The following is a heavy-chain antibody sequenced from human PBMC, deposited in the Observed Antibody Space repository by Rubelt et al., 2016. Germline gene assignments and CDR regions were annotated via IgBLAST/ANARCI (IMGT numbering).Heavy chain of an antibody. CDR1: GYTFTSYG. CDR2: ISAYNGNT. J-gene: IGHJ4*02. Sequence: QVQLVQSGAEVKKPGASVKVSCKASGYTFTSYGISWVRQAPGQGLEWMGWISAYNGNTNYAQKPQGRVTMTTDTSTGTAYMELGSLRSDETAVYYCARDLPPFRRYNWNFPLDYWGQGTLVTVSS. V-gene: IGHV1-18*01. D-gene: IGHD1-7*01. CDR3: ARDLPPFRRYNWNFPLDY.